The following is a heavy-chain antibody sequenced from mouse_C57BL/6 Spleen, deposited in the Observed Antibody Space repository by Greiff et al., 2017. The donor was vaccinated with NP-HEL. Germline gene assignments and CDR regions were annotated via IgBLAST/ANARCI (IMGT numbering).Heavy chain of an antibody. J-gene: IGHJ3*01. D-gene: IGHD4-1*01. Sequence: VQLQQSGPELVKPGASVKISCKASGYAISSSWMNWVKQRPGKGLEWIGRIYPGDGDTNYNGKFKGKATLTADKSSSTAYMQLSSLTSEDSAVYFCASRNWDEGFAYWGQGTLVTVSA. V-gene: IGHV1-82*01. CDR1: GYAISSSW. CDR3: ASRNWDEGFAY. CDR2: IYPGDGDT.